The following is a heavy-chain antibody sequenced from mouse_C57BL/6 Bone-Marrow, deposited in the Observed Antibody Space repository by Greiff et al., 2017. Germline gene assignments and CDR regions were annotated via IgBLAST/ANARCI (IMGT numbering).Heavy chain of an antibody. CDR1: GYTFTSYW. Sequence: QVHVKQPGAELVMPGASVKLSCKASGYTFTSYWMHWVKQRPGQGLEWIGEIDPSDSYTNYNQKFKGKSTLTVDKSSSTAYMQLSSLTSEDSAVYYCARFYYDYDRDAMDYWGQGTSVTVSS. V-gene: IGHV1-69*01. CDR3: ARFYYDYDRDAMDY. D-gene: IGHD2-4*01. J-gene: IGHJ4*01. CDR2: IDPSDSYT.